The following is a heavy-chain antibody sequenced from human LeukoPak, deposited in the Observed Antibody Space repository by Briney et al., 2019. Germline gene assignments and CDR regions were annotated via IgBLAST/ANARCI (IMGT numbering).Heavy chain of an antibody. J-gene: IGHJ1*01. D-gene: IGHD3-22*01. CDR3: ATGNYYDSRGYYTFGH. CDR1: GFTFSSYS. V-gene: IGHV3-74*01. Sequence: GGSLRLSCAASGFTFSSYSMNWVRQAPGKGLVWVSRINGDGSTTSYADSVKGRFTISRDNAKNTLYLQMNSLRAEDTAVYYCATGNYYDSRGYYTFGHWGQGTLVTVSS. CDR2: INGDGSTT.